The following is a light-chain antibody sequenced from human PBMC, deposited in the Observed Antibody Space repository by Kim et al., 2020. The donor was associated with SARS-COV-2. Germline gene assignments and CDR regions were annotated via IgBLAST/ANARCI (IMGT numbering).Light chain of an antibody. CDR1: QSFTTD. J-gene: IGKJ4*01. Sequence: LSPGERATLSCRASQSFTTDLAWYQQRPGQAPRLLIYDASNRATGIPGRFSGSGSGTDFTLTISSLEPEDFAVYYCQQRGSWPLTFGGGTKVDIK. CDR2: DAS. V-gene: IGKV3-11*01. CDR3: QQRGSWPLT.